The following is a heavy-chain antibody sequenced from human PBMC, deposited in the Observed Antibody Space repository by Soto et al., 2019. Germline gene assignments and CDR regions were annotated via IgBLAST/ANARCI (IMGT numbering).Heavy chain of an antibody. CDR2: IYYRGNA. CDR1: DDSINSDKYY. J-gene: IGHJ4*02. V-gene: IGHV4-39*01. CDR3: ARLEGLATISYYFDF. D-gene: IGHD3-9*01. Sequence: PSETLSLTCSVSDDSINSDKYYWGWIRQPPGKGLEWIGSIYYRGNAYYSPSLQTRVTISLDKSKSQFSLKLNSVTAADSAVYFCARLEGLATISYYFDFWGPGALVPVSS.